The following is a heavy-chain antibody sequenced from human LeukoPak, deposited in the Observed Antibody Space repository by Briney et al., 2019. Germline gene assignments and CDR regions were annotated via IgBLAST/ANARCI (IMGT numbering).Heavy chain of an antibody. J-gene: IGHJ4*02. CDR1: GFTFSSYS. CDR3: ARSAFLVRGFDY. V-gene: IGHV3-21*01. Sequence: GGSLRLSCAASGFTFSSYSMNWVRQAPGKGLEWVSSISSSSSYIYYADSVKGRYTISRDNAKNSLYLQMNSLRAEDTAVYYCARSAFLVRGFDYWGQGTLVTVSS. CDR2: ISSSSSYI.